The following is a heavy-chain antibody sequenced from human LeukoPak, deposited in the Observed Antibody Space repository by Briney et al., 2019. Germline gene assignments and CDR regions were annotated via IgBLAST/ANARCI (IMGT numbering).Heavy chain of an antibody. Sequence: GASVKVSCKASGYTFTNYGISWVRQAPGQGLEWMGWISAYNGDTNYAQKLQGRVTMTTYTSTSTAYMEVRSLRSDDTAVYYCARGRDIVVVPSNYYYYGMDVWGQGTTVTVSS. J-gene: IGHJ6*02. V-gene: IGHV1-18*01. CDR1: GYTFTNYG. CDR3: ARGRDIVVVPSNYYYYGMDV. CDR2: ISAYNGDT. D-gene: IGHD2-2*01.